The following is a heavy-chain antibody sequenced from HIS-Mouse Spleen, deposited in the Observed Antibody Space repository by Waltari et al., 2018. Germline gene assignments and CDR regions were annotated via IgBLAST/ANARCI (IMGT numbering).Heavy chain of an antibody. CDR2: IYTRGST. CDR1: GCSISSYY. CDR3: ARDFHDFWSGYYGGDKKHDAFDI. Sequence: QVQLQESGPGLVKPSETLSLNCTVPGCSISSYYWRWIRQPAGKGLEWIGRIYTRGSTNYNPSLKSRVTMSVDTSKNQFSLKLSSVTAADTAVYYCARDFHDFWSGYYGGDKKHDAFDIWGQGTMVTVSS. D-gene: IGHD3-3*01. J-gene: IGHJ3*02. V-gene: IGHV4-4*07.